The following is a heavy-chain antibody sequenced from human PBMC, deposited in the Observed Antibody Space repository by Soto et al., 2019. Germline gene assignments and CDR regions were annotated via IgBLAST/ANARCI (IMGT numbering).Heavy chain of an antibody. CDR2: INHSGNP. V-gene: IGHV4-34*01. Sequence: QVHLQHWGAGMLKPSETLSLTCGVYGGSFSGYHFWSWISQPPGKVLEWIAAINHSGNPNYNPSLTSRVTISVDTAKNQFSLKLSSVTAADTAVYCCARGLIAAEYYFDYWGRGTLGTVSS. CDR1: GGSFSGYHF. D-gene: IGHD6-13*01. J-gene: IGHJ4*02. CDR3: ARGLIAAEYYFDY.